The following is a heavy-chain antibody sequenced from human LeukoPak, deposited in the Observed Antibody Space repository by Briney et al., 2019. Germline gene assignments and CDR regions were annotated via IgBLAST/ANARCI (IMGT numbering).Heavy chain of an antibody. D-gene: IGHD6-25*01. CDR3: AGGGNRQYSSDGTHYYYYYMDV. CDR2: IYSSGSR. CDR1: GASISSYY. Sequence: SETLSLTCTVSGASISSYYWSWIRQPAGKGLEWIGRIYSSGSRNYNPSLNSRVTMSVDTSKNQFSLKLSSVTAADTAVYYCAGGGNRQYSSDGTHYYYYYMDVWGKGTTVTVSS. J-gene: IGHJ6*03. V-gene: IGHV4-4*07.